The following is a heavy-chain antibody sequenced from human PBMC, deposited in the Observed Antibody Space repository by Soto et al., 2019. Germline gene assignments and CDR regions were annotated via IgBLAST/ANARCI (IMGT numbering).Heavy chain of an antibody. CDR2: IISNDDK. CDR3: ARALFYSDSDGYYFEFDY. CDR1: GFSLTDTRMG. Sequence: SGPTLVNPTETLTLTCSVSGFSLTDTRMGVSWIRQAPGKALEWLAHIISNDDKSYSTSLKSRLTISKDTSKSQVVLRMTNMDPVDTGRYYCARALFYSDSDGYYFEFDYWGPGTLVSVSS. V-gene: IGHV2-26*01. J-gene: IGHJ4*02. D-gene: IGHD3-22*01.